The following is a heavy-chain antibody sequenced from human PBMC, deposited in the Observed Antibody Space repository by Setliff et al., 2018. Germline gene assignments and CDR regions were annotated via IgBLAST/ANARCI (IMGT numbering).Heavy chain of an antibody. D-gene: IGHD5-18*01. Sequence: ASVKVSCKASGYTFVNYGVSWVRQAPGQGVEWMGIIDPSADYTNYAQKFQGRVTMTKDTSTTTVYMELSSLRSEDTAVYYCARAPLESGYYYGQGHYFDNWGQGTLVTVSS. CDR2: IDPSADYT. CDR1: GYTFVNYG. J-gene: IGHJ4*02. CDR3: ARAPLESGYYYGQGHYFDN. V-gene: IGHV1-46*01.